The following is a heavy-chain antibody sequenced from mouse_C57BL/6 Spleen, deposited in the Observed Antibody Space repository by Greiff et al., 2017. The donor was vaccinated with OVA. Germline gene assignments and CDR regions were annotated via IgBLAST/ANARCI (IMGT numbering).Heavy chain of an antibody. CDR1: GFTFSSYA. CDR3: ARAYYDYDRDYFDY. Sequence: EVKLMESGGGLVKPGGSLKLSCAASGFTFSSYAMSWVRQTPEKRLEWVATISDGGSYTYYPDNVKGRFTISRDNAKNNLYLQMSHLKSEDTAMYYCARAYYDYDRDYFDYWGQGTTLTVSS. CDR2: ISDGGSYT. V-gene: IGHV5-4*03. J-gene: IGHJ2*01. D-gene: IGHD2-4*01.